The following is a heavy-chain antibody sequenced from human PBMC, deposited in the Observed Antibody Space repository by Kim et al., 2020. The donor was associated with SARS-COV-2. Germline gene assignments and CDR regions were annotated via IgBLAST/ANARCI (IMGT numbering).Heavy chain of an antibody. V-gene: IGHV4-39*01. CDR1: GGSISSSTYS. D-gene: IGHD6-13*01. CDR3: SSHLSGSSWFYY. Sequence: SETLSLTCTISGGSISSSTYSWNWFRQPPGDELEWIGGIDPSGNTYYNPSLKRRVTLSVETSRNQFSLKLSSVTAAATAVFYCSSHLSGSSWFYYWGQGT. J-gene: IGHJ4*02. CDR2: IDPSGNT.